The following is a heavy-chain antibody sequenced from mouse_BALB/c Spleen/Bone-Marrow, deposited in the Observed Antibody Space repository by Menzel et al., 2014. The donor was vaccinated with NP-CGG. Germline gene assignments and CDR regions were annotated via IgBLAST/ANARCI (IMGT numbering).Heavy chain of an antibody. CDR1: GYTFTSYY. D-gene: IGHD4-1*01. Sequence: VKLQESGPELVKPGASVRISCKASGYTFTSYYIHWVKQRPGQGPGWIGWIYPGNVDTKYNEKFKGKATLTADKSSSTAYMQLSSLTSEDSAVYFCARGGSANWEGFAYWGQGTLVTVSA. V-gene: IGHV1S56*01. J-gene: IGHJ3*01. CDR3: ARGGSANWEGFAY. CDR2: IYPGNVDT.